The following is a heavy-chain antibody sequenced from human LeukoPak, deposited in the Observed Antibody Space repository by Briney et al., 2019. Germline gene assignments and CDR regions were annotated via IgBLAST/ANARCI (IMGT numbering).Heavy chain of an antibody. D-gene: IGHD3-22*01. CDR2: IYYSGST. CDR1: GGSVSSGSYY. V-gene: IGHV4-61*01. J-gene: IGHJ4*02. Sequence: SETLSLTCTVSGGSVSSGSYYWSWIRQPPGKGLEWIGYIYYSGSTNYNPSLKSRVTISVDTSKNQFSLKLSSVTAADTAVYYCARGRRGYYDSSGYYVVEYYFDYWGQGTLVTVSS. CDR3: ARGRRGYYDSSGYYVVEYYFDY.